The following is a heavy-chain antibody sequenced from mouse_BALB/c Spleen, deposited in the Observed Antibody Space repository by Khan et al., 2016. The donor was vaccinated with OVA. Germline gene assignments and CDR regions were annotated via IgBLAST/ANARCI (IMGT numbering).Heavy chain of an antibody. CDR1: GISITSGNYR. Sequence: VQLKESGPGLVKPSQTVSLTCTVTGISITSGNYRWSWIRQFPGNKLEWIGNIYYTGTVTYHPSLTSRTTITRDTSTNQFFLEMNSLTAEDTAKYDCERDYGSLDGYFDVWGAGTTVTVSS. CDR2: IYYTGTV. V-gene: IGHV3-5*02. D-gene: IGHD1-1*01. CDR3: ERDYGSLDGYFDV. J-gene: IGHJ1*01.